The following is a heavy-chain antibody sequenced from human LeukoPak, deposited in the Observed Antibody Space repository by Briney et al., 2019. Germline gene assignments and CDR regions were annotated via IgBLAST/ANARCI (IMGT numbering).Heavy chain of an antibody. Sequence: QTGGSLRLSCAASGFTFSSYWMSWVRQAPGKGLKWVANIKQDGSEKYYVDSVKGGFTISRDNAKNSLYLQMNSLRAEDTAVYYCANIPLYYDFWSGYSRTREYWGQGTLVTVSS. CDR1: GFTFSSYW. CDR3: ANIPLYYDFWSGYSRTREY. CDR2: IKQDGSEK. J-gene: IGHJ4*02. V-gene: IGHV3-7*01. D-gene: IGHD3-3*01.